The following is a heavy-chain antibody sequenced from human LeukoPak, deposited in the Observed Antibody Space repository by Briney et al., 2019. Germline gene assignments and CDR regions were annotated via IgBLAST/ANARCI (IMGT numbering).Heavy chain of an antibody. D-gene: IGHD3-22*01. V-gene: IGHV1-2*02. CDR3: ARDYYDSSGYYWSDYYYYGMDV. Sequence: ASVKVSCKSSGYTFTGYYMHGVRQAPGQGLEWMGWINPNSGGTNYEQKFQGRVTMTRDTSISTAYMELSRLRSDDTAVYYCARDYYDSSGYYWSDYYYYGMDVWGQGTTVTVSS. CDR2: INPNSGGT. CDR1: GYTFTGYY. J-gene: IGHJ6*02.